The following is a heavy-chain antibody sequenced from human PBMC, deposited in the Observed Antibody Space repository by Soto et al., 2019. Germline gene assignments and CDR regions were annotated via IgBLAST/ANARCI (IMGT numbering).Heavy chain of an antibody. CDR2: ISAYNGNT. Sequence: ASVKVSCKASGYTFTSYGISWVRQAPGQGLEWMGWISAYNGNTNYAQKLQGRVTMTTDTSTSTAYMELRSLRSDDTAVYYCARVDTIFGVVISYYGMDVWGQGTTVTVS. J-gene: IGHJ6*02. D-gene: IGHD3-3*01. V-gene: IGHV1-18*01. CDR3: ARVDTIFGVVISYYGMDV. CDR1: GYTFTSYG.